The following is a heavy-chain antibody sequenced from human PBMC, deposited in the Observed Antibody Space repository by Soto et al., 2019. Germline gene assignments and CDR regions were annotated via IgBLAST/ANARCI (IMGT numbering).Heavy chain of an antibody. CDR1: GYTFTGYY. CDR2: INPNSGGT. D-gene: IGHD7-27*01. V-gene: IGHV1-2*04. J-gene: IGHJ4*02. Sequence: ASVKVSCKASGYTFTGYYMHWVRQAPGQGLEWMGWINPNSGGTNYAQKFQGWVTMTRDTSISTAYMELSRLRSDDAAVYYCARDGAGDMAHFDYWGQGTLVTVSS. CDR3: ARDGAGDMAHFDY.